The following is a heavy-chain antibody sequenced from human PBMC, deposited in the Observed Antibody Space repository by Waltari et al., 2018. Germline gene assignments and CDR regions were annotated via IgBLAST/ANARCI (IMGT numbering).Heavy chain of an antibody. D-gene: IGHD4-17*01. Sequence: VQLVQSGAEVKKPGASVKVSCKASGYTFTSYDINWVRQATGKGLEWMGRVDPEDGETIYAEKFQGRVTITADTSTDTAYMELSSLRSEDTAVYYCATVSDYGDYDYMDVWGKGTTVTVSS. CDR2: VDPEDGET. V-gene: IGHV1-69-2*01. CDR1: GYTFTSYD. J-gene: IGHJ6*03. CDR3: ATVSDYGDYDYMDV.